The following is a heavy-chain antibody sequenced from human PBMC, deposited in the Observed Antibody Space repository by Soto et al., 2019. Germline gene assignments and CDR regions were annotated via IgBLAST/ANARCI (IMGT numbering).Heavy chain of an antibody. V-gene: IGHV1-18*01. CDR1: GYTFTSYG. CDR2: ISAYNGNT. D-gene: IGHD6-19*01. J-gene: IGHJ6*03. CDR3: ARKQREYDSSGYNFYYYYYMDV. Sequence: ASVKVSCKASGYTFTSYGISWVRHAPGQGLEWMGWISAYNGNTNYAQKLQGRVTMTTDTSTSTAYMELRSLRSDDTAVYYCARKQREYDSSGYNFYYYYYMDVWGKGTTVTVSS.